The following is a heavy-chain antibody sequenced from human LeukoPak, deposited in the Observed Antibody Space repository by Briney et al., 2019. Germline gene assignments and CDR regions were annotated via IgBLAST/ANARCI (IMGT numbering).Heavy chain of an antibody. CDR1: GYTFTSYG. CDR2: ISAYNGNT. Sequence: GASVKVSCKASGYTFTSYGISWVRQAPGQGLEWMGWISAYNGNTNYAQKLQGRVTMTTDTSTSTAYMELRSLRSDDTAVYYCARDDGFYGSGSYPSDYWDQGTLVTVSS. D-gene: IGHD3-10*01. V-gene: IGHV1-18*04. J-gene: IGHJ4*02. CDR3: ARDDGFYGSGSYPSDY.